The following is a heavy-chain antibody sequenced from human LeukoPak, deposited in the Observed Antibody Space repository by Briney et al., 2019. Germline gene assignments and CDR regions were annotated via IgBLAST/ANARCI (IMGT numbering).Heavy chain of an antibody. V-gene: IGHV3-21*01. CDR1: GFTFSSYS. D-gene: IGHD6-6*01. J-gene: IGHJ4*02. CDR2: ISSSSSYI. Sequence: GGSPRLSCAASGFTFSSYSMNWVRQAPGKGLEWVSSISSSSSYIYYADSVKGRFTISRDNAKNSLYLQMNSLRAEDTAVYYCARDIQMGTKYSSFSSDYWGQGTLVTVSS. CDR3: ARDIQMGTKYSSFSSDY.